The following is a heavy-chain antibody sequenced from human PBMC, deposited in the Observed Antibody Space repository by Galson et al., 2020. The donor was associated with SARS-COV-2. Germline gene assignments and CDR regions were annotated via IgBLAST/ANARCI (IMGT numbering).Heavy chain of an antibody. CDR1: GFTFSSYG. CDR3: ARGREESSSWYGAYFDY. V-gene: IGHV3-33*01. CDR2: IWYDGSNK. Sequence: GESLKISCAASGFTFSSYGMHWVRQAPGKGLEWVAVIWYDGSNKYYADSVKGRFTISRDNSKNTLYLQMNSLRAEDTAVYYCARGREESSSWYGAYFDYWGQGTLVTVSS. J-gene: IGHJ4*02. D-gene: IGHD6-13*01.